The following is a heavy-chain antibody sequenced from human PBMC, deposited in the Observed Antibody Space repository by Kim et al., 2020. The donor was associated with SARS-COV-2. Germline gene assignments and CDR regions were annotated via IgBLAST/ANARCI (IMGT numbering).Heavy chain of an antibody. D-gene: IGHD3-22*01. Sequence: GGSLRLSCAASGFTFSSYSMNWVRQAPGKGLEWVSSISSSSSYIYYADSVKGRFTISRDNAKNSLYLQMNSLRAEDTAVYYCARDLWPETYYYGSSGYADWGQGTLVTLAS. J-gene: IGHJ4*02. CDR1: GFTFSSYS. V-gene: IGHV3-21*01. CDR3: ARDLWPETYYYGSSGYAD. CDR2: ISSSSSYI.